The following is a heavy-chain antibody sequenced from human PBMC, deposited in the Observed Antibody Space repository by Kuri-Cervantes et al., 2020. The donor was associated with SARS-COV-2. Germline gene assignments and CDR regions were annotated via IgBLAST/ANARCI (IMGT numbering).Heavy chain of an antibody. CDR1: GFTFEDYA. Sequence: ETLSLTCAASGFTFEDYAMHWVRQAPGKGLEWVSLISGDGDSTYYADSVKGRFTISRDNSKNSLYLQMNSLRVEDTALYYCAKDRGDFWYYYMDVWGKGTTVTVSS. V-gene: IGHV3-43D*03. CDR2: ISGDGDST. D-gene: IGHD2-21*02. CDR3: AKDRGDFWYYYMDV. J-gene: IGHJ6*03.